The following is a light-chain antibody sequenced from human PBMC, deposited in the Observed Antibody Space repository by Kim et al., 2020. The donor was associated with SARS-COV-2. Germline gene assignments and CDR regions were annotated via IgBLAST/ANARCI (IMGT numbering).Light chain of an antibody. CDR2: GAS. V-gene: IGKV1-17*03. J-gene: IGKJ1*01. Sequence: SASVGDRVNITCRTKQDISNSLAWFQQTPGSAPKRLIYGASTLQNGVPSRFGGSGSGTEFTLTISNMQPEDFATYFCLQHHAYPWTFGRGTKLEI. CDR3: LQHHAYPWT. CDR1: QDISNS.